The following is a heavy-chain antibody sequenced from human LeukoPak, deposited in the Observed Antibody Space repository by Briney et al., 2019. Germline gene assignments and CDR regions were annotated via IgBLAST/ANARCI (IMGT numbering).Heavy chain of an antibody. V-gene: IGHV4-4*02. J-gene: IGHJ3*02. CDR1: GGSINSSNW. CDR3: ARLVGATLNAFDI. CDR2: IYHSGST. Sequence: PSETLSLTCAVSGGSINSSNWWSWVRQPPGKGLEWIGEIYHSGSTNYNPSLKSRVTISVDKSKNQFSLKLSSVTAADTAVYYCARLVGATLNAFDIWGQGTTVTVSS. D-gene: IGHD1-26*01.